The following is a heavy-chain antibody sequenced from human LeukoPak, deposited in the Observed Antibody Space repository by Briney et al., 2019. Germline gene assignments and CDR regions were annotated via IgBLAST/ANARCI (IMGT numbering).Heavy chain of an antibody. D-gene: IGHD3-22*01. V-gene: IGHV3-23*01. CDR1: GFTFTRYV. Sequence: GRSLRLSCAASGFTFTRYVMAWVRQAPGKGLEWVSSVIATDASTRYADSVRGRFTISRDNFRNTVHLQMSSLRVEDTAIYYCAKSSDSSGRYTHGLDVWGQGTTVTVSS. CDR3: AKSSDSSGRYTHGLDV. CDR2: VIATDAST. J-gene: IGHJ6*02.